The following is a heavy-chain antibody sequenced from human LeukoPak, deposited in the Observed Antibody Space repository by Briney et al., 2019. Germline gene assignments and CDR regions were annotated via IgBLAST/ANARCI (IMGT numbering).Heavy chain of an antibody. V-gene: IGHV4-59*01. CDR1: GGSISSYY. Sequence: PWETLSLTCTVSGGSISSYYWSWIRQPPGKGLEWIGFIYYSGSTNYNPSLKSRVTISVDTSKNQFSLKLSSVTAADTAVYYCARGGGYDAYYYYYYMDVWGKGTTVTDSS. D-gene: IGHD5-12*01. CDR3: ARGGGYDAYYYYYYMDV. J-gene: IGHJ6*03. CDR2: IYYSGST.